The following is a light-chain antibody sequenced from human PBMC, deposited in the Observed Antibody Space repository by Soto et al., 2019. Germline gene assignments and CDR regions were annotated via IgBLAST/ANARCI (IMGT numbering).Light chain of an antibody. CDR2: TNS. CDR3: CSYAGSYTWV. J-gene: IGLJ3*02. V-gene: IGLV1-44*01. Sequence: QSVLTQPPSASGTHGQRVTISCSGSSSNIGGSSVNWYQHLPGTAPKLLIYTNSRRPSGVPDRFSGSKSGNTASLTISGLQAEDEADYYCCSYAGSYTWVFGGGTQLTVL. CDR1: SSNIGGSS.